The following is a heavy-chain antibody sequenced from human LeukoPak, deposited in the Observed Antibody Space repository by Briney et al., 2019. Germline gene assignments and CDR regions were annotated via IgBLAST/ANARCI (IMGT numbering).Heavy chain of an antibody. V-gene: IGHV3-9*01. CDR2: ISWNSGSI. CDR3: AKDTSRSIVGATAPLYYGMDV. CDR1: GFTFDDYA. D-gene: IGHD1-26*01. Sequence: PGRSLRLSCAASGFTFDDYAMHWVRQAPGKGLEWVSGISWNSGSIGYADSVKGRFTISRDNAKNSLYLQMNSLRAEDTALYYCAKDTSRSIVGATAPLYYGMDVWGQGTTVTVSS. J-gene: IGHJ6*02.